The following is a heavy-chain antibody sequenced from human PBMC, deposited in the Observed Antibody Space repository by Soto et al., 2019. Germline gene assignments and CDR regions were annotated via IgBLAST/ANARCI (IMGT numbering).Heavy chain of an antibody. CDR3: ARDGRWLQAYYYYYGMDV. Sequence: GASVKVSCKASGYTFTGYYMHWVRQAPGQGLEWMGWINPNSGGTNYAQKFQGRVTMTRDTSISTAYMELSRLRSDDTAVYYCARDGRWLQAYYYYYGMDVWGQGTTVTVYS. J-gene: IGHJ6*02. D-gene: IGHD5-12*01. CDR1: GYTFTGYY. CDR2: INPNSGGT. V-gene: IGHV1-2*02.